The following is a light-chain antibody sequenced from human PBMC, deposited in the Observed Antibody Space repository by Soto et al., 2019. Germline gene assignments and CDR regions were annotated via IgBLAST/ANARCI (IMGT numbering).Light chain of an antibody. J-gene: IGLJ1*01. CDR1: NIGSKT. CDR2: DGX. CDR3: QVWDPSTDHPYV. V-gene: IGLV3-21*02. Sequence: SSELAQPPSLSVAPGQTARIPCGGNNIGSKTVHWCQQKPGQAPVLAVCDGXXXPXXXPERFSGSNSGNTATLTISRVEAGDEADYYCQVWDPSTDHPYVFGTGTKVTVL.